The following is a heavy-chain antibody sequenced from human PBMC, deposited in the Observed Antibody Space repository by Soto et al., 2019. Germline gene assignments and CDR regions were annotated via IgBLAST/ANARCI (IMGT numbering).Heavy chain of an antibody. Sequence: EVQLLESGGGLVQPGGSLRLSCAASGFTFSDSAMTWVRQAPGKGLEWVSIVTGGGTIIYYADSVKGRFTVSRDNSKNALYVQMNNLSPEDTATYSCAKCGSGSYSLFDPWGQGTLVTVYS. CDR1: GFTFSDSA. V-gene: IGHV3-23*01. CDR3: AKCGSGSYSLFDP. J-gene: IGHJ5*02. CDR2: VTGGGTII. D-gene: IGHD3-10*01.